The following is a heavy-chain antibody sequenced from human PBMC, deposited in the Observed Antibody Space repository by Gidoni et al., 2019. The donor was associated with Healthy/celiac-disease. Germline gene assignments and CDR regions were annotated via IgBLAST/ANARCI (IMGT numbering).Heavy chain of an antibody. CDR1: GASISSGGYY. D-gene: IGHD2-15*01. Sequence: QVQLQASGPGLAKPSQPLSLTCTVSGASISSGGYYWSWIRQHPVKGMEWIGYIYYSGSTYYNPSLKSRVTISVDTSKNQFSLKLSSVTAADTAVYYCAREGRDIRSFDPWGQGTLVTVSS. CDR3: AREGRDIRSFDP. J-gene: IGHJ5*02. V-gene: IGHV4-31*03. CDR2: IYYSGST.